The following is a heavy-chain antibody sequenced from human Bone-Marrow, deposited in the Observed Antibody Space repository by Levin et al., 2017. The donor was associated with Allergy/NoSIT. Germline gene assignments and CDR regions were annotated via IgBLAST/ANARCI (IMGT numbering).Heavy chain of an antibody. J-gene: IGHJ4*02. CDR3: ATGNTDSRYYFDS. CDR2: INSGGRTT. CDR1: GFSISTYW. Sequence: GGSLRLSCSASGFSISTYWMHWVRQGPGKGLVWVSHINSGGRTTNYADSVKGRFTISRDNAKNTVYLQMNSLRGEDTGVYYCATGNTDSRYYFDSWGQGTLVTVS. D-gene: IGHD2/OR15-2a*01. V-gene: IGHV3-74*01.